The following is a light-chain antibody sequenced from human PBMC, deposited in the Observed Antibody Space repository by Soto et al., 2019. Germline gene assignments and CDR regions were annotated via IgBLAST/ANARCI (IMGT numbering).Light chain of an antibody. Sequence: QSALTQPASVSRSPGQSITISCTGTSSDVGSYNLVSWYQQHPGKAPKLMIYEGSKRPSGVSNRFSGSKSGNTASLTISGLQAEDEADYYCCSYAGSSIVVFGGGTKVTVL. J-gene: IGLJ2*01. CDR1: SSDVGSYNL. CDR2: EGS. CDR3: CSYAGSSIVV. V-gene: IGLV2-23*01.